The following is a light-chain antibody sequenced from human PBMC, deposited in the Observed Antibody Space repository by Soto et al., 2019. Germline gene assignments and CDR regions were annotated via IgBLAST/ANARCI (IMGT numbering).Light chain of an antibody. CDR3: LQTYNIPLT. CDR2: TAS. V-gene: IGKV1-39*01. Sequence: IQMTQSPSSLSASVGYRVTITCRSIHIISRYLHWYQQKPGKAPNLLIYTASSLQSGVPSRFSGSGSGTDFTLTISSLQPEDFATYYCLQTYNIPLTFGQGTRLEI. J-gene: IGKJ5*01. CDR1: HIISRY.